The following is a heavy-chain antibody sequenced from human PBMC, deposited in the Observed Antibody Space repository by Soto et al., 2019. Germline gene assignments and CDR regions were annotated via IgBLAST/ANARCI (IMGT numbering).Heavy chain of an antibody. CDR2: ISSSSSYI. CDR3: ARSRGGAFDI. V-gene: IGHV3-21*01. CDR1: GLTFSSYS. Sequence: GGSLRLSCAASGLTFSSYSMNWVRQAPGKGLEWVSSISSSSSYIYYADSVKGRFTISRDNAKNSLYLQMNSLRAEDTAVYYCARSRGGAFDIWGQGTMVTVSS. D-gene: IGHD6-25*01. J-gene: IGHJ3*02.